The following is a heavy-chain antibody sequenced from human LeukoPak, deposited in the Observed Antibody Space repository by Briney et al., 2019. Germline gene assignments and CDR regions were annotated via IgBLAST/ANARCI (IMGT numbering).Heavy chain of an antibody. D-gene: IGHD6-13*01. Sequence: SETLSLTCTVSGGSISSGGYYWSWIRQPPGKGLEWIGYIYHSGSTYYNPSLKSRVTISVDRSKNQFSLKLSSVTAADTAVYYCAREVRRQQLNFDYWGQGTLVTVSS. CDR2: IYHSGST. J-gene: IGHJ4*02. V-gene: IGHV4-30-2*01. CDR3: AREVRRQQLNFDY. CDR1: GGSISSGGYY.